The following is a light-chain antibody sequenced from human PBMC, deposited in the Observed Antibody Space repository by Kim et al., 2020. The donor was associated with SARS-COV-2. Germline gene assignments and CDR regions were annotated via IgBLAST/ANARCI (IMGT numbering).Light chain of an antibody. V-gene: IGLV3-19*01. CDR2: GKN. CDR1: SLRSYY. J-gene: IGLJ2*01. Sequence: SSELTQDPAVSVALGQTVRITCQGDSLRSYYASWXQQKPGQAPVLVIYGKNNRPSGIPDRFSGSSPGNTASLTITGAQAEDEADYYCNSRDSSGNPVVFG. CDR3: NSRDSSGNPVV.